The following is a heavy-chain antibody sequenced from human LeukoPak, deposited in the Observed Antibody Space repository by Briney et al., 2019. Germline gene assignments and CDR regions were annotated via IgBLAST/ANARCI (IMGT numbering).Heavy chain of an antibody. V-gene: IGHV4-34*01. CDR3: ARASAYSSSSGVNL. Sequence: SETLSLTCAVYGGSFGGYYWNWIRQPPGRGLEWIGEINQSGSTNYNPSLKSRVTISVDMSKNQFSLRLSSVTAADTAVYYCARASAYSSSSGVNLWGQGTLVTVSS. CDR1: GGSFGGYY. D-gene: IGHD6-6*01. CDR2: INQSGST. J-gene: IGHJ5*02.